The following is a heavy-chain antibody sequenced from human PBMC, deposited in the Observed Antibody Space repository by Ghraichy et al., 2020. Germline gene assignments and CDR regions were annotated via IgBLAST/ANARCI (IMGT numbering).Heavy chain of an antibody. Sequence: SETLSLTCAVSGGSISSSNWWSWVRQPPGKGLEWIGEIYYSGSTNYNPSLKSRVTISVDKSKNQFSLKLSSVTAADTAVYYCARAPDGPSTLHSKAYYYYYMDVWGKGTTVTVSS. J-gene: IGHJ6*03. V-gene: IGHV4-4*02. D-gene: IGHD2/OR15-2a*01. CDR3: ARAPDGPSTLHSKAYYYYYMDV. CDR1: GGSISSSNW. CDR2: IYYSGST.